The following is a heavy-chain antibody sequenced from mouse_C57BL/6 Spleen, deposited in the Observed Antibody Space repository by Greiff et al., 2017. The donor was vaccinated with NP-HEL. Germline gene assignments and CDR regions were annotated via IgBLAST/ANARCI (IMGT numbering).Heavy chain of an antibody. V-gene: IGHV5-17*01. CDR3: ARRDYYGPSHAMDY. J-gene: IGHJ4*01. CDR2: ISSGSSTI. Sequence: EVKVVESGGGLVKPGGSLKLSCAASGFTFSDYGMHWVRQAPEKGLEWVAYISSGSSTIYYADTVKGRFTISRDNAKNTLFLQMTSLRSEDTAMYYCARRDYYGPSHAMDYWGQGTSVTVSS. CDR1: GFTFSDYG. D-gene: IGHD1-1*01.